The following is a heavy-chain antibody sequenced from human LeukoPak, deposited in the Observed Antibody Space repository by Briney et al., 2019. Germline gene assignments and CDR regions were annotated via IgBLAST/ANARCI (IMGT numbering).Heavy chain of an antibody. J-gene: IGHJ4*02. D-gene: IGHD3-22*01. Sequence: GGSLRLSCAASGFTFSRYAMSWVRQAPGKGLEWVSAISGSGGSTYYADSVKGRFTISRDNSKNTLYLQMNSLRDEDTAVYFCAKRGVVIRVILVGFHKEAYYFDSWGQGALVTVSS. CDR1: GFTFSRYA. CDR2: ISGSGGST. CDR3: AKRGVVIRVILVGFHKEAYYFDS. V-gene: IGHV3-23*01.